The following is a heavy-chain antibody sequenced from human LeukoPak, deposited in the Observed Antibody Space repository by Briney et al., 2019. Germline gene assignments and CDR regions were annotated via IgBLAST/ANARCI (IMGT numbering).Heavy chain of an antibody. D-gene: IGHD3-9*01. Sequence: PGGSLRLSCAASGFTFSNCAMGWVRQAPGKGLEWVSAISGSGGSTYYADSVKGRFTISRHNSKNTLYLQMNSLRAEDTAVYYCAKDKRYYDILTGWNYYMDVWGKGTTVTISS. CDR1: GFTFSNCA. V-gene: IGHV3-23*01. CDR3: AKDKRYYDILTGWNYYMDV. J-gene: IGHJ6*03. CDR2: ISGSGGST.